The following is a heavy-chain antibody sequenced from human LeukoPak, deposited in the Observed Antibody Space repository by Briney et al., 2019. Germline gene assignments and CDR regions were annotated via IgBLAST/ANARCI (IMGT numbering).Heavy chain of an antibody. V-gene: IGHV3-64*01. CDR3: AKASIIVVVTQAFDI. D-gene: IGHD3-22*01. Sequence: GGSLRLSCAASGFTFSXXXXXXVRQAPGKXLXXXXXISSNGGSTYYANSVKXRFTISRDNSKNTLYLQMGSLRAEDTAVYYCAKASIIVVVTQAFDIWGQGTMVTVSS. J-gene: IGHJ3*02. CDR2: ISSNGGST. CDR1: GFTFSXXX.